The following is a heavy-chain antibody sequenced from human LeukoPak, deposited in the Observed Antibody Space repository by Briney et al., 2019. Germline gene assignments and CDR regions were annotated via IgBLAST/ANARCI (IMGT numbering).Heavy chain of an antibody. D-gene: IGHD6-19*01. J-gene: IGHJ4*01. V-gene: IGHV3-23*01. CDR2: LSGSGITT. CDR1: GFTFSNYN. Sequence: PGGSLRLSCGPSGFTFSNYNMGWVRQAPGKGLEWGSTLSGSGITTYYADSVKARFTISRDNSKNTLYLQMNSLRAEDTAVYYCAKGIYSSGWSYFDYWGHGTLVTVSS. CDR3: AKGIYSSGWSYFDY.